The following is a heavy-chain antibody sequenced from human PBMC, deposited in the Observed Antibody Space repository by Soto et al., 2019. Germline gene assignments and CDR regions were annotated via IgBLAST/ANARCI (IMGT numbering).Heavy chain of an antibody. V-gene: IGHV4-31*11. D-gene: IGHD2-21*01. CDR3: ARGVIH. CDR1: GGSFSGYY. J-gene: IGHJ4*02. Sequence: SETLSLTCAVDGGSFSGYYWSWIRQHPGKGLEWIGYIYYSGSTYYNPSLKSRVTISVDTSKNQFSLKLSSVTAADTAVYYCARGVIHWGQGTLVTVSS. CDR2: IYYSGST.